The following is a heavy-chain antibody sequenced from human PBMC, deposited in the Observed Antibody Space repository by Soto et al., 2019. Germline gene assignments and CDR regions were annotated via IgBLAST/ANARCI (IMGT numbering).Heavy chain of an antibody. CDR2: IYSGGNT. Sequence: QSGGSLRLSCAASGFTVSSNYMSWVRQAPGKGLEWVSVIYSGGNTYYADSVKGRFTISRDNSKNTVSLQMNSPRADDTAVYYCARHRSGEFDYWGQGTLVTVSS. J-gene: IGHJ4*02. V-gene: IGHV3-66*04. CDR1: GFTVSSNY. D-gene: IGHD3-3*01. CDR3: ARHRSGEFDY.